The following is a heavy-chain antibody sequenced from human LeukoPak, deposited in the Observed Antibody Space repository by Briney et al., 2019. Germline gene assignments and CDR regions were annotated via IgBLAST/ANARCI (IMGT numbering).Heavy chain of an antibody. V-gene: IGHV3-33*01. CDR1: GFTFSSYG. CDR3: ARGYCSGGSCYPGYFDY. D-gene: IGHD2-15*01. CDR2: IWYDGSND. J-gene: IGHJ4*02. Sequence: GRSLRLSCAASGFTFSSYGMHWVRQAPGKGLEWVAVIWYDGSNDYYANSVKGRFTISRDNSKNTLYLQMNSLRAEDTAVYYCARGYCSGGSCYPGYFDYWGQGTLVTVSS.